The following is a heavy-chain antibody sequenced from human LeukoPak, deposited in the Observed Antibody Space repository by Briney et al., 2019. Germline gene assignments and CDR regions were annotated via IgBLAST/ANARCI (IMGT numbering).Heavy chain of an antibody. J-gene: IGHJ4*02. CDR1: GYTFTSYG. V-gene: IGHV1-18*04. CDR2: ISAYNGNT. D-gene: IGHD3-9*01. Sequence: ASVKVSCKASGYTFTSYGISWVRQAPGLGLEWMGWISAYNGNTNYAQKLQGRVTMTTDTSTSTAYMELRSLRSDDTAVYYCARDRNYDILTGYYWGFDYWGQGTLVTVSS. CDR3: ARDRNYDILTGYYWGFDY.